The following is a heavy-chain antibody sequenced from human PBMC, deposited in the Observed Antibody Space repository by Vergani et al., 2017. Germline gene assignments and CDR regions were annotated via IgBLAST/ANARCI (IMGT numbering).Heavy chain of an antibody. CDR2: ISYDGSNK. J-gene: IGHJ5*02. Sequence: QVQLVESGGGVVQPGRSLRLSCAASGFTFSSYAMHWVRQAPGKGLEWVAVISYDGSNKYYADSVKGRFTISRDKSKNTLYLQMNSLRAEDTAVYYCASGGNYGDYAGNWFDPWGQGTLVTVSS. V-gene: IGHV3-30-3*01. D-gene: IGHD4-17*01. CDR1: GFTFSSYA. CDR3: ASGGNYGDYAGNWFDP.